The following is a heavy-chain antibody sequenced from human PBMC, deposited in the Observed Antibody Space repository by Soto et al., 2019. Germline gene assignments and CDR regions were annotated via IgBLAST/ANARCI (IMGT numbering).Heavy chain of an antibody. J-gene: IGHJ4*02. CDR2: INPNSGGT. Sequence: ASVKVSCKASGYTFTGYYMHWVRQAPGQGLEWMGWINPNSGGTNYAQKFQGRVTMTRDTSISTAYMELSRLRSDDTAVYYCARDRYSSSWYYFDYWGQGTLVTVSS. D-gene: IGHD6-13*01. CDR1: GYTFTGYY. CDR3: ARDRYSSSWYYFDY. V-gene: IGHV1-2*02.